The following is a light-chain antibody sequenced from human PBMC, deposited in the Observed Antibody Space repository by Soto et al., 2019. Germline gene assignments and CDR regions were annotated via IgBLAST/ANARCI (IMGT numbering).Light chain of an antibody. CDR3: QQYGSSVT. CDR2: GAS. CDR1: QSVGTD. J-gene: IGKJ4*01. Sequence: IVLTQSPGTVALSPGEKVTLSFRASQSVGTDLAWYQQKPGQAPRLLIYGASSRATGIPDRFSGSGSWTDFTLTISRLEPEDFAVYYCQQYGSSVTFGGGTNVDIK. V-gene: IGKV3-20*01.